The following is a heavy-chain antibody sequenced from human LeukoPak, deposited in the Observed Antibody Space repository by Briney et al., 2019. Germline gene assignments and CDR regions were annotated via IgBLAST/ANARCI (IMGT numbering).Heavy chain of an antibody. D-gene: IGHD6-19*01. Sequence: SETLSLTCTVSGGSISSYYWSWIRQPPGKGLEWIGYIYYSGSTYYNPSLKSRVTISVDTSKNQFSLKLSSVTAADTAVYYCARGRLGSVAVHGFDYWGQGTLVTVSS. CDR3: ARGRLGSVAVHGFDY. CDR2: IYYSGST. V-gene: IGHV4-59*12. J-gene: IGHJ4*02. CDR1: GGSISSYY.